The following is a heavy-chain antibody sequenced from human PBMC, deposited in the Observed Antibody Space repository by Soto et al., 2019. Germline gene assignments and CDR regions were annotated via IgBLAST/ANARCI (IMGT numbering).Heavy chain of an antibody. V-gene: IGHV3-30-3*01. J-gene: IGHJ4*02. Sequence: QVQLVESGGGVVQPGRSLRLSCAASGFTFSSYAMHWVRQAPGKGLEWVAVISYDGSNKYYADSVKGRFTISRDNSKNTLYLQMNSLRAEDTAVYYCARESSYWGQGTLVTVSS. CDR1: GFTFSSYA. CDR2: ISYDGSNK. CDR3: ARESSY.